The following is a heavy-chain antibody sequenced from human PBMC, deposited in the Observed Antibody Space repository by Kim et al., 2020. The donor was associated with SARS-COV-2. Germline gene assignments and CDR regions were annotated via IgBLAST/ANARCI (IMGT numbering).Heavy chain of an antibody. CDR1: GFTFSSYG. CDR2: IWYDGSNK. J-gene: IGHJ4*02. V-gene: IGHV3-33*01. D-gene: IGHD3-10*01. CDR3: AREGGLLWFGELLYFDY. Sequence: GGSLRLSCAASGFTFSSYGMHWVRQAPGKGLEWVADIWYDGSNKYYADSVKGRFTISRDNSKNTLYLQMNSLRAEDTAVYYCAREGGLLWFGELLYFDYWGQGTLVTVSS.